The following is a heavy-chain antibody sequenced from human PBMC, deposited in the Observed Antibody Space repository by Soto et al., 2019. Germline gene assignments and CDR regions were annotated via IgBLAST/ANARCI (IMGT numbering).Heavy chain of an antibody. Sequence: PEKLSHTCAVSGVSIHKSHSFWGWILQPPGKGLEFIGSVYHSGGSYYNPSLKGRVTISVDTSNNQISLRVKSVTAADKAVYYCGRVVEGATRHTDSDSWGQGMFVSVS. CDR3: GRVVEGATRHTDSDS. D-gene: IGHD2-15*01. CDR1: GVSIHKSHSF. J-gene: IGHJ5*02. V-gene: IGHV4-39*02. CDR2: VYHSGGS.